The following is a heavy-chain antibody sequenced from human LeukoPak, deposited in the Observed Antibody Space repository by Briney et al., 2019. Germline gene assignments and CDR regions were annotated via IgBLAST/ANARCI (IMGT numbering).Heavy chain of an antibody. J-gene: IGHJ1*01. CDR3: AKQPLSQYSSGWYPEYSQH. Sequence: GESLTLSCAASGFTFSSYAKSGVPHPPARGLERVPTISGCHGSTYYAHSVKGRFTISRDNSNNPLYLQLNSLRAEDTAVYYCAKQPLSQYSSGWYPEYSQHWGQGTLVTVSS. V-gene: IGHV3-23*01. D-gene: IGHD6-19*01. CDR1: GFTFSSYA. CDR2: ISGCHGST.